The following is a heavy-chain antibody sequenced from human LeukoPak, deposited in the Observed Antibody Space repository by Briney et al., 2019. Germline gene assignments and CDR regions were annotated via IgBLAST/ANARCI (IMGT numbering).Heavy chain of an antibody. CDR3: ARSNHYDSSGYGDY. Sequence: GASVKVSCKASGYTFTSYGISWVRQAPGQGLEWMGWISAYNGNTNYAQKLQGRVTMTTDTSTSTTYMELRSLRSDDTAVYYCARSNHYDSSGYGDYWGQGTLVTVSS. CDR2: ISAYNGNT. V-gene: IGHV1-18*01. CDR1: GYTFTSYG. J-gene: IGHJ4*02. D-gene: IGHD3-22*01.